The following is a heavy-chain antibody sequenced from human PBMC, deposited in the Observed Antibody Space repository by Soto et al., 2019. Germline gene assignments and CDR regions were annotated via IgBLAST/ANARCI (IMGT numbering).Heavy chain of an antibody. V-gene: IGHV1-3*05. D-gene: IGHD6-19*01. CDR3: ARAVAVPADFDY. J-gene: IGHJ4*02. CDR2: INAGNGNT. CDR1: GYTFTGYA. Sequence: QVQLVQSGAEEKKPGASVMVSCKASGYTFTGYAMHWVRQAPGQRLEWMGWINAGNGNTKYSQKFQGRVTITRDTSASTAYMELSSLRSEDTAVYYCARAVAVPADFDYWGQGTLVTVSS.